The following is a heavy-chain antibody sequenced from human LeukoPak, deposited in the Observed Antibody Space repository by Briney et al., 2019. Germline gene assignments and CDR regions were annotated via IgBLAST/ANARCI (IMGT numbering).Heavy chain of an antibody. CDR1: GGTFSSYA. D-gene: IGHD6-13*01. CDR2: IIPIFGTA. V-gene: IGHV1-69*13. CDR3: ARDRGYGSSWYGDAFDI. J-gene: IGHJ3*02. Sequence: SVKVSCKASGGTFSSYAISWVRQAPGQGLEWMGGIIPIFGTANYAQKFQGRVTITADESTSTAYMELSSLRSEDTAVYYCARDRGYGSSWYGDAFDIWGQGTMVTVSS.